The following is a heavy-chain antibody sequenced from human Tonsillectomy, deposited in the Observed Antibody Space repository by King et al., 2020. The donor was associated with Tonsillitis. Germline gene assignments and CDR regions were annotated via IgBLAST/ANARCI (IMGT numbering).Heavy chain of an antibody. CDR2: MSYDGNNK. CDR3: AKGGYSYGWSYFDY. CDR1: GFTFSSYG. Sequence: QLVESGGGVVQPGRSLRLSCAASGFTFSSYGMHWVRQAPGKGLEWVAVMSYDGNNKYYADSVKGRFTISRDNSKNTLYFQVNSLRAEDTAVYYCAKGGYSYGWSYFDYWGQGTLVTVSS. J-gene: IGHJ4*02. D-gene: IGHD5-18*01. V-gene: IGHV3-30*18.